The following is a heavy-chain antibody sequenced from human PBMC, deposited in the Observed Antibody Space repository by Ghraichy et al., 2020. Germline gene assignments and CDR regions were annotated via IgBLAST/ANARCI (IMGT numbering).Heavy chain of an antibody. J-gene: IGHJ4*02. Sequence: GGSLRLSCAASGFTFISYSMNWVRQAPGKGLEWVSYISSSSSTIYYADPVKGRFTISRDNAKNSLYLQMNSLRDEDTAVYYCARDRYGDYLMDYWGQGTLVTVSS. CDR1: GFTFISYS. D-gene: IGHD4-17*01. CDR3: ARDRYGDYLMDY. CDR2: ISSSSSTI. V-gene: IGHV3-48*02.